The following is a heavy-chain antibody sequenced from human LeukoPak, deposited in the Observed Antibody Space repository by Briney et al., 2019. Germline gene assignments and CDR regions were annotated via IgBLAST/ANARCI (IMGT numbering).Heavy chain of an antibody. CDR3: AKSRGIGDSSVYYFRTYYFDY. D-gene: IGHD3-22*01. J-gene: IGHJ4*02. CDR1: GFTFSSYA. Sequence: GGSLRLSCAASGFTFSSYAMSWVRQAPGKGLEWVSAISGSGGSTYYADSVKGRFTISRDNSKNTLYLQMNSLRAEDTAVYYCAKSRGIGDSSVYYFRTYYFDYWGQGTLVTVSS. V-gene: IGHV3-23*01. CDR2: ISGSGGST.